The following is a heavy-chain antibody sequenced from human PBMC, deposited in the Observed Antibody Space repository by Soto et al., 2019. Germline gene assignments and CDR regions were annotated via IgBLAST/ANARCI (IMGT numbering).Heavy chain of an antibody. CDR3: ARGYYDSSGYFLFDY. CDR2: ISYDGSNK. D-gene: IGHD3-22*01. V-gene: IGHV3-30-3*01. CDR1: GFTFSSYA. Sequence: GGCLSLSCAASGFTFSSYAMHLVRQAPGKGLEWVAVISYDGSNKYYADSVKGRFTISRDNSKNTLYLQMNSLRAEDTAVYYCARGYYDSSGYFLFDYWGRGTLVTVSS. J-gene: IGHJ4*01.